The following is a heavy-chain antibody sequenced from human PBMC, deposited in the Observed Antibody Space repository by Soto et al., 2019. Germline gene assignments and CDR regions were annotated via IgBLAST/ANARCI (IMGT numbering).Heavy chain of an antibody. V-gene: IGHV3-30-3*01. J-gene: IGHJ4*02. CDR1: GFTFSTYA. D-gene: IGHD2-21*02. CDR2: ISYGGSKK. CDR3: ARDSHCGGDCSLYYFDY. Sequence: GGSLRLSCAASGFTFSTYAMYWVRQAPGKGPEWVAVISYGGSKKYYADSVKGRFTISRDNPKNRLYLQMNSLRADDTAVYYCARDSHCGGDCSLYYFDYWGQGTLVTVSS.